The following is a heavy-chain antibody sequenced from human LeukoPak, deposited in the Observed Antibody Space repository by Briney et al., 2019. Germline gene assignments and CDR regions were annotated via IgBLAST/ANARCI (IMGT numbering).Heavy chain of an antibody. J-gene: IGHJ5*02. CDR2: ISAYNGNT. V-gene: IGHV1-18*01. D-gene: IGHD3-22*01. CDR1: GYTFTSYG. Sequence: ASVKVSCKASGYTFTSYGISWVRQAPGQGLEWMGWISAYNGNTNYAQKLQGRVTMTTDTSTSTAYMELRSLRSDDTAVYYCARDRGSMGHYYDSSGYYYRRGNWFDPWGQGTLVTVSS. CDR3: ARDRGSMGHYYDSSGYYYRRGNWFDP.